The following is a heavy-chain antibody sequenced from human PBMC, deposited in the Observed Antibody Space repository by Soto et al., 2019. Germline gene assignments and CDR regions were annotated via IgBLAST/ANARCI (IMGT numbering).Heavy chain of an antibody. V-gene: IGHV4-30-4*01. CDR3: ARTYYYDSSGYYPYYFDY. CDR1: GGSISSGDYY. CDR2: IYYSGST. J-gene: IGHJ4*02. Sequence: SETPSLTCTVSGGSISSGDYYWSWIRQPPGKGLEWIGYIYYSGSTYYNPSLKSRVTISVDTSKNQFSLKLSSVTAADTAVYYCARTYYYDSSGYYPYYFDYWGQGTLVTVSS. D-gene: IGHD3-22*01.